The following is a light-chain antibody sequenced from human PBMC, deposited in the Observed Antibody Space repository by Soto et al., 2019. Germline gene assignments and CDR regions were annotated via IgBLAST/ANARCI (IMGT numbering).Light chain of an antibody. J-gene: IGKJ2*01. V-gene: IGKV3-20*01. CDR2: GAS. CDR1: QSFNSIY. Sequence: EIVLTQSPGTLSLSPGERATLSCRASQSFNSIYLAWYQQKPGQAPGLLIYGASRRATGIPDRFSGSGSGTDFTLTISRLEPEDFAVYHCHYGQVFGQGTKLEIK. CDR3: HYGQV.